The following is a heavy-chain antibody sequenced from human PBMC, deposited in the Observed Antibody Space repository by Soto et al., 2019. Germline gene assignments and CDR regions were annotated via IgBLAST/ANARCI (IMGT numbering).Heavy chain of an antibody. V-gene: IGHV1-69*02. CDR1: GGTFSSYT. D-gene: IGHD6-13*01. Sequence: SVKVSCKASGGTFSSYTISWVRQAPGQGLEWMGRIIPILGIANYAQKFQGRVTITADKSTSTAYMELSSLRSEDTAVYYCARGGAIAAAGRNDYWGQGTLVTVSS. J-gene: IGHJ4*02. CDR3: ARGGAIAAAGRNDY. CDR2: IIPILGIA.